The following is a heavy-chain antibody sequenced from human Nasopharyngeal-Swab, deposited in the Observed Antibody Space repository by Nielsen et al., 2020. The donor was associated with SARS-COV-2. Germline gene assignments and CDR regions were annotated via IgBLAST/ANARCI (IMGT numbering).Heavy chain of an antibody. CDR1: GDTFRSFA. Sequence: SVKVSCKTSGDTFRSFAISWVRQAPGQGLEWMGGIIPIFKTANYAPRFQGRVAITADESTNTAYMELSSLRSDDTAVYYCARDSPGVAAGGTPTHYYYYYLDVWGKGTTVTVSS. D-gene: IGHD6-13*01. V-gene: IGHV1-69*13. CDR3: ARDSPGVAAGGTPTHYYYYYLDV. CDR2: IIPIFKTA. J-gene: IGHJ6*03.